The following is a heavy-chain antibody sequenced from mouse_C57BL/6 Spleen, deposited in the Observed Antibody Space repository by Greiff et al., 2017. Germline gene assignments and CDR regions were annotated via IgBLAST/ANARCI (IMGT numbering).Heavy chain of an antibody. CDR2: IYPGSGST. CDR3: ARWGYYSTQGGFAY. V-gene: IGHV1-55*01. J-gene: IGHJ3*01. CDR1: GYTFTSYW. Sequence: QVQLQQPGAELVKPGASVKMSCKASGYTFTSYWITWVKQRPGQGLEWIGDIYPGSGSTNYNEKFKSKATLTVDTSSSTAYMQLSSLTSEDSAVYYCARWGYYSTQGGFAYWGQGTLVTVSA. D-gene: IGHD2-5*01.